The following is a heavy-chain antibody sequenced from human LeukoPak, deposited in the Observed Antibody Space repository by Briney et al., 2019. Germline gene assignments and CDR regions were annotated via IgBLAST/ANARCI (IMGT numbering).Heavy chain of an antibody. J-gene: IGHJ4*02. D-gene: IGHD3-10*01. CDR3: AKASRITMVRGAFDY. Sequence: GGSLRLSCAASGFTFSSYAMSWVRQAPGKGLEWVTAISGSGGSTYYADSVKGRFTISRDNSKNTLYLQMNSLRAEDTAVYYCAKASRITMVRGAFDYWGQGTLVTVSS. CDR2: ISGSGGST. CDR1: GFTFSSYA. V-gene: IGHV3-23*01.